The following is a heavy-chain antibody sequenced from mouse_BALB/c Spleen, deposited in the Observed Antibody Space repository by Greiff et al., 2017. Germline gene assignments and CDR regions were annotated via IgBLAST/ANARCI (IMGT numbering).Heavy chain of an antibody. D-gene: IGHD2-1*01. CDR2: ISYSGST. CDR1: GYSITSDYA. V-gene: IGHV3-2*02. CDR3: ARGYYGKGDAMDY. Sequence: EVQLQESGPGLVKPSQSLSLTCTVTGYSITSDYAWNWIRQFPGNKLEWMGYISYSGSTSYNPSLKSRISITRDTSKNQFFLQLNSVTTEDTATYYCARGYYGKGDAMDYWGQGTSVTVSS. J-gene: IGHJ4*01.